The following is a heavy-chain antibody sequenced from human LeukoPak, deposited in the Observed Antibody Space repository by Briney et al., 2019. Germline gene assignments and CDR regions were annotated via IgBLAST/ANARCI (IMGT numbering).Heavy chain of an antibody. CDR2: IYYSGST. Sequence: SETLSLTCTVSGGSISSYYWSWIRQPPGKGLEWIGYIYYSGSTNYNPSLKSRVTISVDASKNQFSLKLTSVTAADTAVYYCARDRGRGYDLNELDYWGQGTLVTVSS. J-gene: IGHJ4*02. CDR3: ARDRGRGYDLNELDY. CDR1: GGSISSYY. V-gene: IGHV4-59*01. D-gene: IGHD5-12*01.